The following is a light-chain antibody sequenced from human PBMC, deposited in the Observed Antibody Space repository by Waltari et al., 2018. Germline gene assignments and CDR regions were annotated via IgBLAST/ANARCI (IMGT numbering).Light chain of an antibody. V-gene: IGLV3-25*03. CDR3: QSADSSGTYVV. Sequence: SYELTQPPSVSVSPGQTARITCSGDALPKQYAYWYQQKPGQAPVLVIYQDTKWPSGIPERFSGSSSGKTGTLTISGVQAEDEADYYCQSADSSGTYVVFGGGTKLTVL. CDR1: ALPKQY. J-gene: IGLJ2*01. CDR2: QDT.